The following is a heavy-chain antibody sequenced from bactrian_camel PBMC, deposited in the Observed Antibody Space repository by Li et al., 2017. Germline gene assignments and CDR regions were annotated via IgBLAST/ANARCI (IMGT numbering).Heavy chain of an antibody. V-gene: IGHV3S40*01. D-gene: IGHD6*01. CDR2: ITSGGGTT. CDR1: GFTFRIAD. Sequence: VQLVESGGGLVQPGGSLRLSCAASGFTFRIADMSWIRQAPGKGLEWVSAITSGGGTTYYADSVKGRFTISKDVAKNTLYLQMNSLKSDDTAMYFCAADSSSWYHYYRWGRGTQVTVS. CDR3: AADSSSWYHYYR. J-gene: IGHJ4*01.